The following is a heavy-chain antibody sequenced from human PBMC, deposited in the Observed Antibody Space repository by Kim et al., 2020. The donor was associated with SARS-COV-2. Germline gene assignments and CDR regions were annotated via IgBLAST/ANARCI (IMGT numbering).Heavy chain of an antibody. CDR2: VSGTGGST. CDR1: GFTFTRYS. V-gene: IGHV3-23*01. D-gene: IGHD3-3*01. Sequence: GGSLRLSCAASGFTFTRYSLTWVRQAPGKGLEWVSGVSGTGGSTYYADSVKGRFSISRDNSNNTIYLHMSSLRVEDTAVYFCARVSENFKLYGMDVWGQG. CDR3: ARVSENFKLYGMDV. J-gene: IGHJ6*02.